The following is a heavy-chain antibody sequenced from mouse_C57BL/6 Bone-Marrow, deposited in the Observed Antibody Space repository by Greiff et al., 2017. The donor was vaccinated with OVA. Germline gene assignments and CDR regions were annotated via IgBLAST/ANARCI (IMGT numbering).Heavy chain of an antibody. V-gene: IGHV1-50*01. CDR2: IDPSASYT. D-gene: IGHD1-1*01. CDR1: GYTFTSYW. CDR3: AREGDYGSSCYAMDY. Sequence: QVQLQQPGAELVKPGASVKLSCKASGYTFTSYWMQWVKQRPGQGLEWIGEIDPSASYTNYNQKFKGKATLTVDTSSSTAYMQLSSLTSEDSAVYYCAREGDYGSSCYAMDYWGQGTSVTVSS. J-gene: IGHJ4*01.